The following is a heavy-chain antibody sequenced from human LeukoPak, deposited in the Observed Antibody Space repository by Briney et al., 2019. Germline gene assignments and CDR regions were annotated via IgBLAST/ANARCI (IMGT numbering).Heavy chain of an antibody. Sequence: PGGSLRLSCAASGFTSSSYSMNWVRQAPGKGLEWVSAISGSGGSTYYADSVKGRFTISRDNSKNTLYLQMNSLRAEDTAVYYCAKDRVTGTTSDYWGQGTLVTVSS. D-gene: IGHD1-7*01. CDR3: AKDRVTGTTSDY. CDR1: GFTSSSYS. V-gene: IGHV3-23*01. J-gene: IGHJ4*02. CDR2: ISGSGGST.